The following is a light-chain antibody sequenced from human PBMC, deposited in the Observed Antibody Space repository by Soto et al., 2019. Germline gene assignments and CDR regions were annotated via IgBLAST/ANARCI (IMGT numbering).Light chain of an antibody. Sequence: DIVMTQSPDSLAVSLGERATINCKSSQSVLYNSDNKNYLAWYQQKPGQPPKLLIYWASTRDSGVPDRFSGSASAADFTLTISSLQAEDVAVYYCQQYYTTLTFGGGTKVEIK. V-gene: IGKV4-1*01. CDR3: QQYYTTLT. CDR2: WAS. CDR1: QSVLYNSDNKNY. J-gene: IGKJ4*01.